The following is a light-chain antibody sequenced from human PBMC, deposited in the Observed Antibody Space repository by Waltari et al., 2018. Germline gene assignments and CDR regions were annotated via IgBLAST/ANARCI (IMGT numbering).Light chain of an antibody. J-gene: IGLJ3*02. Sequence: QSALTQPASVSGSPGQSITISCTGTSSDVGIYNYVSWYQQHPDKAPKLMIYDVSNRPSGVSARFSGSKSGNTASLTISGLQADDEADYYCSSYTSSGTLVFGGGTKLTVL. CDR1: SSDVGIYNY. V-gene: IGLV2-14*03. CDR2: DVS. CDR3: SSYTSSGTLV.